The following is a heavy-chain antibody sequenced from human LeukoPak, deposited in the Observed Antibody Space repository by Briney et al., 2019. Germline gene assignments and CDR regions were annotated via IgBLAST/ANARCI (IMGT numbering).Heavy chain of an antibody. V-gene: IGHV3-23*01. CDR1: GFTFNNYA. CDR3: AKDLYGDYDFDC. CDR2: ITSSGST. D-gene: IGHD4-17*01. Sequence: GGSLRLSCAASGFTFNNYAMNWVRQAPGKGLEWVSVITSSGSTYYADSVKGRFTISRDNSKNTLHLQMNSLRAEDTAIYYCAKDLYGDYDFDCWGRGTLVTVSS. J-gene: IGHJ4*02.